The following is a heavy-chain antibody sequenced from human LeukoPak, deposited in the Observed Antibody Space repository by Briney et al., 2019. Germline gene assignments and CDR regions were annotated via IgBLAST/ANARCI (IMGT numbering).Heavy chain of an antibody. V-gene: IGHV3-74*01. D-gene: IGHD5-12*01. CDR3: ARGGYSGYNFDY. J-gene: IGHJ4*02. CDR2: INSDGSST. CDR1: GFTFSSYW. Sequence: GGSLRLSCAASGFTFSSYWMHWVRQAPGKGLVWVSRINSDGSSTSYADSVKGRFTISRDNAKNTLYLQMNSLRAEDTAVYYGARGGYSGYNFDYWGQGTLVTVSS.